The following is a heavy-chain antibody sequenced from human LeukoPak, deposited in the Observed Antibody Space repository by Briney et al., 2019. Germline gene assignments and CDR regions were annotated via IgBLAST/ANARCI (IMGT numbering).Heavy chain of an antibody. V-gene: IGHV3-30*04. CDR3: AKDFPAMDTAMDYFDY. J-gene: IGHJ4*02. CDR1: GFTFSSHA. D-gene: IGHD5-18*01. Sequence: PGRSLRLSCAASGFTFSSHAMSWVRQAPGKGLEWVAVISYDGSNKYYADSVKGRFTISRDNSKNTLYLQMNSLRAEDTVLYCCAKDFPAMDTAMDYFDYWGQGTLVTVSS. CDR2: ISYDGSNK.